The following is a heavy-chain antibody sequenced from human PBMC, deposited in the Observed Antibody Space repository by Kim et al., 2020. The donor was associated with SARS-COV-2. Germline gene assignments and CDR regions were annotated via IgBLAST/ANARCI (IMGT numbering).Heavy chain of an antibody. V-gene: IGHV3-74*01. J-gene: IGHJ6*03. CDR1: GFTFSTYW. CDR2: VKSDGSST. D-gene: IGHD2-2*01. Sequence: GGSVRLSCAASGFTFSTYWMYWVRQAPGKGLVWVSRVKSDGSSTNYADSVKGRFTISRDNAKNTLYLQMNSLRAEDTAVYYCARSSSTSCPCYYMDVWGKGTTVTVSS. CDR3: ARSSSTSCPCYYMDV.